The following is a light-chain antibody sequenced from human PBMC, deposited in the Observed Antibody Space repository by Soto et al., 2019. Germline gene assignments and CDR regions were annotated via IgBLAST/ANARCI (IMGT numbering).Light chain of an antibody. CDR2: EVS. J-gene: IGLJ2*01. V-gene: IGLV2-8*01. CDR1: SSDVGGYNY. Sequence: QSALTQPPSASGSPGQSVTISCTGTSSDVGGYNYVSWYQQHPGKAPKLMIYEVSKRPSGVPDRFSGSKSGNTASLTVSGLQAEDEADYYCSLYAGSNFVVFGGGTKVTVL. CDR3: SLYAGSNFVV.